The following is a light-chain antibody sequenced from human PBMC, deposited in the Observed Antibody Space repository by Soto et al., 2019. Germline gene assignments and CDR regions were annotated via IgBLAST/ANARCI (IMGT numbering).Light chain of an antibody. CDR3: SSYVSSTTRV. Sequence: QSALTQPASVSGSPGQSITISCTGTSSDVGAYNYVSWYQQSPGKAPQLMIYEVRNRVSGVSLRFSGSKSGNTATLTISGLQAEDEAEYYCSSYVSSTTRVFGGGTKLTVL. V-gene: IGLV2-14*01. CDR2: EVR. J-gene: IGLJ2*01. CDR1: SSDVGAYNY.